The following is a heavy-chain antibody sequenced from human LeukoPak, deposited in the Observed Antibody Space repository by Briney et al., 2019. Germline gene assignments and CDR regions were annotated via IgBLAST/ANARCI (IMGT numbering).Heavy chain of an antibody. CDR1: GYSFTNYW. CDR3: ATSTGGAYFHY. CDR2: LYPGGGSDA. J-gene: IGHJ4*02. V-gene: IGHV5-51*01. D-gene: IGHD3-16*01. Sequence: GESLKISCKGSGYSFTNYWIAWVRQMPGKGLEFMGMLYPGGGSDASYGPSFQGQVTISADKSITTAYLQWSSLKASDTATYYCATSTGGAYFHYWGQGTLVTVSS.